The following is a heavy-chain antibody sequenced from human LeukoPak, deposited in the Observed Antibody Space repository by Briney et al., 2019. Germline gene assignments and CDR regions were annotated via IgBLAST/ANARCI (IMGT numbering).Heavy chain of an antibody. V-gene: IGHV3-7*03. CDR2: IKQDGSGK. CDR1: GFTFSSYW. D-gene: IGHD3-22*01. CDR3: AKDHESDGYPCLDH. Sequence: GGSLRLSCVASGFTFSSYWMSWVRQAPGKGLEWVANIKQDGSGKYYVGSVKGRFTISRDNSRNTLSLQMDSLRAEDTAVYYCAKDHESDGYPCLDHWGLGTLVTVSS. J-gene: IGHJ4*02.